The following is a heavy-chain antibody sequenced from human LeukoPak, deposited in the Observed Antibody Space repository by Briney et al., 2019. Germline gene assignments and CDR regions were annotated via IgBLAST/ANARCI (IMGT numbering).Heavy chain of an antibody. CDR1: GGSFSGYY. V-gene: IGHV4-34*01. Sequence: TSGTLSLTCAVYGGSFSGYYWSWIRQPPGKGLEWIGEINHSGSTNYNPSLKSRVTISVDTSKNQFSLKLSSVTAADTAVYYCARVSSGYYYTYWGQGTLVTVSS. D-gene: IGHD3-22*01. CDR3: ARVSSGYYYTY. CDR2: INHSGST. J-gene: IGHJ4*02.